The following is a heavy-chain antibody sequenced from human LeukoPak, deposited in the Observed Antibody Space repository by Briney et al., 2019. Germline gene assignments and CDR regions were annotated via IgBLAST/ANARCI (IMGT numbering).Heavy chain of an antibody. CDR1: GFTFSSYS. D-gene: IGHD3-10*01. J-gene: IGHJ4*02. V-gene: IGHV3-48*04. CDR3: ARDMAFYYYGSGLQF. CDR2: ISSSSSTI. Sequence: PGGSLRLSCAASGFTFSSYSMNWVRQAPGKGLEWVSYISSSSSTIYYADSVKGRFTISRDNAKNSLYLQMNSLRAEDTAVYYCARDMAFYYYGSGLQFWGQGTLVTVSS.